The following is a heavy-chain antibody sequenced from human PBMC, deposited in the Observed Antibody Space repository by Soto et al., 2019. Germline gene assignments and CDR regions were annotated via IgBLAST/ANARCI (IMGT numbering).Heavy chain of an antibody. CDR3: AKAKKQWLVLGYFDY. V-gene: IGHV3-23*01. J-gene: IGHJ4*02. CDR2: ISGSGGST. D-gene: IGHD6-19*01. Sequence: GGSLRLSCAASGFTFSSYAMSWVRQAPGKGLEWVSAISGSGGSTYYADSVKGRFTISRDNSKNTLYLQMNSLRAEDTAVYYCAKAKKQWLVLGYFDYWGQGTLVTVSS. CDR1: GFTFSSYA.